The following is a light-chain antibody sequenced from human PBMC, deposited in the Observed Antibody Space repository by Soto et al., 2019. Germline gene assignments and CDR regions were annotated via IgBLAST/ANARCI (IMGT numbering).Light chain of an antibody. CDR3: CSYAGSYTYV. Sequence: QSALTQPRSVSGSPGQSVTISCTGTSSDVGAYNYVSWFQQHPGKAPKLTIYDVTKRPSGVPDRFSGSKSDNTASLTISGLQAEDEADYYCCSYAGSYTYVFGTGTKVTVL. J-gene: IGLJ1*01. CDR2: DVT. V-gene: IGLV2-11*01. CDR1: SSDVGAYNY.